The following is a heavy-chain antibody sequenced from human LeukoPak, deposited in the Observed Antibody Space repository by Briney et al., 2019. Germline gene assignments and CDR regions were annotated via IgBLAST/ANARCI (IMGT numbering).Heavy chain of an antibody. J-gene: IGHJ4*02. CDR3: AKDSLNYGAYGAVDY. V-gene: IGHV3-9*01. Sequence: LGGSLRPSCAGPGFTFNDFAMHWVRQPPGKGLGGVSGISWNSGGIGYADSVKGRFTISRDNAKNSLYLQMNSLRAEDTALYYCAKDSLNYGAYGAVDYWGQGTLVTVSS. CDR2: ISWNSGGI. CDR1: GFTFNDFA. D-gene: IGHD4-17*01.